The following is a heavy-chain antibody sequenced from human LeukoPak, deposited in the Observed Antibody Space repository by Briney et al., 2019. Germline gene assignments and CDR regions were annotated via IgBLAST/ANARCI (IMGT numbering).Heavy chain of an antibody. V-gene: IGHV3-30*18. CDR1: GFTFSSYA. CDR2: IPYDGSNK. J-gene: IGHJ4*02. CDR3: AKTYFKLLGADSSGYLFGVDY. D-gene: IGHD3-22*01. Sequence: PGGSLRLSCTASGFTFSSYAMNWVRQAPGKGLEWVAVIPYDGSNKYYADSVKGRFTISRDNSKNTLYLQMNSLRAEDTAVYYCAKTYFKLLGADSSGYLFGVDYWGQGTLVTVSS.